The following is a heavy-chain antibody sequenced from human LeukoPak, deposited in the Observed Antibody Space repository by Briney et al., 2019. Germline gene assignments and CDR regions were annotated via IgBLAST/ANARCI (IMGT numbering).Heavy chain of an antibody. D-gene: IGHD1-26*01. CDR1: GYTFTGYY. Sequence: ASVKVSCKASGYTFTGYYMHWVRQAPGQGLEWMGWISPNSGGTNYAQKFQGRVTMTRDTSISTAYMELSRLRSDDTAVYYCASGIGATSPPFDYWGQGTLVTVSS. CDR3: ASGIGATSPPFDY. J-gene: IGHJ4*02. V-gene: IGHV1-2*02. CDR2: ISPNSGGT.